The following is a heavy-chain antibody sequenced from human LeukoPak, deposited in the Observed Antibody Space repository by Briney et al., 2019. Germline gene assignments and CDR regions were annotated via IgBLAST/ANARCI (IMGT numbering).Heavy chain of an antibody. CDR2: FYQGGST. CDR1: DASIRNAGYT. J-gene: IGHJ4*02. CDR3: ARQRYDILTGHKRSNFDY. D-gene: IGHD3-9*01. V-gene: IGHV4-30-2*01. Sequence: AQTLSLTCAVSDASIRNAGYTWNWIRQPPGKGLEWIGYFYQGGSTYYNPSLRSRVTISVDTSKNQFSLKLSSVTAADTAVYYCARQRYDILTGHKRSNFDYWGQGTLVTVSS.